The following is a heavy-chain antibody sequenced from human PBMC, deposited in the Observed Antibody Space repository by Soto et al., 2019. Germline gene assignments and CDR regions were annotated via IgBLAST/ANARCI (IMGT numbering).Heavy chain of an antibody. J-gene: IGHJ4*01. CDR3: VRKYTGTRPFDX. CDR1: GFTFNSYA. CDR2: IWTDGNT. V-gene: IGHV3-23*01. Sequence: PVGSLRLSCAASGFTFNSYAMNWVRQAPGKGLAWVSAIWTDGNTYYANSVKGRFNISRDNSRTNLYLQMNSLRVEDTALYYCVRKYTGTRPFDXWGQGTLVTVSX. D-gene: IGHD1-1*01.